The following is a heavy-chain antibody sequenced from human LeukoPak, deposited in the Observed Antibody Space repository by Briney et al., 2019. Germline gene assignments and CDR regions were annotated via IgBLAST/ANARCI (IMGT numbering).Heavy chain of an antibody. CDR1: GGSISSSSYY. J-gene: IGHJ4*02. CDR3: ARYYAVLRYFDWLLRGGYFDY. D-gene: IGHD3-9*01. Sequence: SETLSLTCTVSGGSISSSSYYWGWIRQPPGKGLEWIGSIYYSGSTYYNPSLKSRVTISVDTSKNQFSLRLSSVTAADTAVYYCARYYAVLRYFDWLLRGGYFDYWGQGILVTVSS. V-gene: IGHV4-39*01. CDR2: IYYSGST.